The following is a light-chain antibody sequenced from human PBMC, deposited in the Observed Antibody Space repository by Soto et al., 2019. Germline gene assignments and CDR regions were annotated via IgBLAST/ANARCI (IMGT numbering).Light chain of an antibody. J-gene: IGKJ1*01. CDR2: GAS. Sequence: EIVLTQSPGTVSLSPGERATLSCRASQNVSSSYFAWYQQKPGQAPRLLIYGASSRATGIPDRFSGSGSGTDFTLTISRLEPEDFVVYYCHHYGSSTWTFGQGTKVEVK. CDR3: HHYGSSTWT. V-gene: IGKV3-20*01. CDR1: QNVSSSY.